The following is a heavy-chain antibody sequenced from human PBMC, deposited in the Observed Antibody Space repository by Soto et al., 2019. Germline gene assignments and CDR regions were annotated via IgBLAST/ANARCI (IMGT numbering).Heavy chain of an antibody. J-gene: IGHJ4*02. CDR1: GFTFGDHW. CDR2: IGNDGTST. V-gene: IGHV3-74*03. Sequence: SGGSLRLSCAASGFTFGDHWMHWVRQAPGKGLVWVAHIGNDGTSTTYADSVKGRFTISRDNAKNTLYLQMNSLRAEDTGLYYCVGTFSLAYWGQGILVTVSS. CDR3: VGTFSLAY.